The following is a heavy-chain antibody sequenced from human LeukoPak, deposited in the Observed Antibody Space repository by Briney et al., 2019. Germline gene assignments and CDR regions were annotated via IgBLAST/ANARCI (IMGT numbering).Heavy chain of an antibody. CDR2: INHSGST. J-gene: IGHJ5*02. V-gene: IGHV4-34*01. CDR1: GGSFGGYY. D-gene: IGHD4-23*01. Sequence: SETLSLTCAVYGGSFGGYYWSWIRQPPGKGLEWIGEINHSGSTNYNPSLKSRVTISVDTSKNQFSLKLSSVTAADTAVYYCARVRRTVVTPYPSNWFGPWDQGTLVTVSS. CDR3: ARVRRTVVTPYPSNWFGP.